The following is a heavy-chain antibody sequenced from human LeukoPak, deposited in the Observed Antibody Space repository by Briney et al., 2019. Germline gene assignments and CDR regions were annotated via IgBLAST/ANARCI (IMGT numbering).Heavy chain of an antibody. CDR2: IYSSGST. CDR3: ARDLSDY. CDR1: GDSISDYY. V-gene: IGHV4-4*07. Sequence: SETLSLTCTVSGDSISDYYWAWIRQPAGKGLEWIGRIYSSGSTNYNPSLKSRVTMSIDTSKNLFSLNLNSVTAADTALYYCARDLSDYWGQGTLVTVSS. J-gene: IGHJ4*02.